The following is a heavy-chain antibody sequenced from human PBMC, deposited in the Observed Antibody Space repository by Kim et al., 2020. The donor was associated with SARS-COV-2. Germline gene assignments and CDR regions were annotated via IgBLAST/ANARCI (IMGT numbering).Heavy chain of an antibody. Sequence: ATSVKGRFTISRDNSKNTLYLQMGSLRVEDMAVYYCARRMYDYDSSGFDHWGQGTLVTVSS. D-gene: IGHD3-22*01. CDR3: ARRMYDYDSSGFDH. J-gene: IGHJ4*02. V-gene: IGHV3-64*01.